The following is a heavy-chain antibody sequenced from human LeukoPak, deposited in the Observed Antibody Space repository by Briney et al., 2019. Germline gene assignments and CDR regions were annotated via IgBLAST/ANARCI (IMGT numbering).Heavy chain of an antibody. CDR3: ARVPVGYPYYFDY. CDR2: IYYSGST. D-gene: IGHD6-25*01. J-gene: IGHJ4*02. V-gene: IGHV4-39*07. Sequence: PSETLSLTCTVSGGSISSSSYYWDWIRQPPGKGLEWIGSIYYSGSTYYNPSLKSRVTISVDTSKNQFSLKLSSVTAADTAVYYCARVPVGYPYYFDYWGQGTLVTVSS. CDR1: GGSISSSSYY.